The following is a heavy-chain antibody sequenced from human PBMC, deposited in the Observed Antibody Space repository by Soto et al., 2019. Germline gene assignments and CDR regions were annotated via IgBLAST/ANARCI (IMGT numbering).Heavy chain of an antibody. D-gene: IGHD1-20*01. CDR1: GYTFTSSD. CDR3: ARLYKWNYYYYMDV. Sequence: ASVKVSCKASGYTFTSSDINWVRQATGRGLEWMGWMNPNSGDTGYAQKFQGRATMTRDTSITTAYMELSSLRSEDTAVYYCARLYKWNYYYYMDVWGKGTTVTVSS. J-gene: IGHJ6*03. V-gene: IGHV1-8*01. CDR2: MNPNSGDT.